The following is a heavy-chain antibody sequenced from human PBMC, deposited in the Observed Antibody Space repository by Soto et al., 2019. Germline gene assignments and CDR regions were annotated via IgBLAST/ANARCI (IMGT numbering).Heavy chain of an antibody. Sequence: QVQLVESGGGVVQPGRSLRLSCAASGFTFSSYGMHWVRQAPGKGLEWVAVISYDGSNKYYADSVKGRFTISRDNSKNTLYLQMNSLRAEDTAVYYCAKDHGTPRTGCFDPWGQGTLVTVSS. D-gene: IGHD6-13*01. CDR2: ISYDGSNK. V-gene: IGHV3-30*18. J-gene: IGHJ5*02. CDR1: GFTFSSYG. CDR3: AKDHGTPRTGCFDP.